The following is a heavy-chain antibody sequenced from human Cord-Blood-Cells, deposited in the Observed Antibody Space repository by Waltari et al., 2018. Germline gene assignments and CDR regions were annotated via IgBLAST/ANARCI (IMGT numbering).Heavy chain of an antibody. CDR3: ASWGIAAAGTYFLDY. V-gene: IGHV1-8*01. CDR1: GYTLTSYD. Sequence: QVQLVQSGAEVKKPGASVKVSCKASGYTLTSYDINWVRQATGQGLEWMGWRNPNSGNNGNAQKFQGRVTMTRNTSISTAYMELSSLRSEDTAVYYCASWGIAAAGTYFLDYWGQGTLVTVSS. CDR2: RNPNSGNN. J-gene: IGHJ4*02. D-gene: IGHD6-13*01.